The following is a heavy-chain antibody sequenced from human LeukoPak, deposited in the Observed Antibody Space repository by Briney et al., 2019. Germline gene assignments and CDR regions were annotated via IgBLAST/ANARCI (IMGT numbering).Heavy chain of an antibody. D-gene: IGHD3-10*01. CDR2: IHNDGSGT. V-gene: IGHV3-74*01. CDR3: VRGGFGHAMDV. CDR1: GFTLYTFGSYW. J-gene: IGHJ6*02. Sequence: GGSLRLSCAASGFTLYTFGSYWMHWVRQAPGKGLVWVSVIHNDGSGTNYADSLKGRTTISRDSAKNTLYLQMTSLGAEDTGVYYCVRGGFGHAMDVWGQGTTVIVSS.